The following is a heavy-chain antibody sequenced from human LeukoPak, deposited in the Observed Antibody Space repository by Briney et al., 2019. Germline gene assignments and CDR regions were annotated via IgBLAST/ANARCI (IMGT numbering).Heavy chain of an antibody. V-gene: IGHV4-34*01. D-gene: IGHD2-2*02. J-gene: IGHJ1*01. Sequence: SETLSLTCAVYGGSFSGYYWSWIRQPPGKGLEWIGEINHSGRTNYNPSLKSRVTISVDTSKNQFSLKLSSVTAADTAVYYCARDLRYCSSTSCYKKTSEYFQHWGQGTLVTVSS. CDR3: ARDLRYCSSTSCYKKTSEYFQH. CDR2: INHSGRT. CDR1: GGSFSGYY.